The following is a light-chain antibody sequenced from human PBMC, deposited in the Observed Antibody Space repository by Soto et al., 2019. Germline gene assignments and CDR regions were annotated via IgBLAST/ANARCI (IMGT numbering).Light chain of an antibody. J-gene: IGLJ2*01. CDR3: QSWDTSLSGSV. Sequence: QSVLPQPPSVSGAPGQRVPLSCTGSSSNIGAGYDVNWYQQLPGTAPKLLIYGNTNRPSGVPDRFSGSKSGTSGSLAISGLQTEDEADYYCQSWDTSLSGSVFGGGTKLTVL. CDR1: SSNIGAGYD. V-gene: IGLV1-40*01. CDR2: GNT.